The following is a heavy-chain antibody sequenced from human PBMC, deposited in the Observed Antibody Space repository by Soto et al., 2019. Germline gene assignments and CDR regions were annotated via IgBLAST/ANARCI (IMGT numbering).Heavy chain of an antibody. V-gene: IGHV3-23*01. CDR1: GFTFSSYA. J-gene: IGHJ6*02. D-gene: IGHD2-15*01. CDR2: ISGSGGST. CDR3: AKDPEVVAATGMDL. Sequence: GGSLRLSCAASGFTFSSYAMXXVRQXXWKGLEWVSAISGSGGSTYYADSVKGRFTISRDNSKHTLYLQMNSLRAEDTAVYYCAKDPEVVAATGMDLWGQGTTVTVSS.